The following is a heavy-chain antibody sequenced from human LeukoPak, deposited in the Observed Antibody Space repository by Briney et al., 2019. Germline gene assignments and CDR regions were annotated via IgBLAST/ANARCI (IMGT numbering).Heavy chain of an antibody. Sequence: PGGSLRLSCVVSGFTFSSYSMNWVRQAPGKGLEWVSYISYSSNSIYYADSVKGRFTISRDNAKNSLYLQMNSLRAEDTAVYYCAREKTIFGVTPFDYWGQGTLVTVSS. CDR3: AREKTIFGVTPFDY. V-gene: IGHV3-48*04. CDR2: ISYSSNSI. D-gene: IGHD3-3*01. J-gene: IGHJ4*02. CDR1: GFTFSSYS.